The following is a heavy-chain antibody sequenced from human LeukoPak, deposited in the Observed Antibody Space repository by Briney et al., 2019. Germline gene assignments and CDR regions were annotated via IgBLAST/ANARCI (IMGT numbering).Heavy chain of an antibody. D-gene: IGHD1-1*01. V-gene: IGHV4-61*05. CDR2: IFYSGST. J-gene: IGHJ3*02. CDR1: GASISSSSYF. Sequence: SETLSLTCTVSGASISSSSYFWGWIRQPPGKGLEWIGYIFYSGSTNYNPSLKSRVTISQDTSKNQFSLKLSSVTAADTAVYYCARGFYIAKNAGVFDMWGQGTMVTVSS. CDR3: ARGFYIAKNAGVFDM.